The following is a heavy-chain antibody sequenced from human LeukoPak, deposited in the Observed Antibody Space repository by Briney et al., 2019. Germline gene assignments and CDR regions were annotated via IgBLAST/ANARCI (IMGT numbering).Heavy chain of an antibody. CDR1: GFTFSTYP. CDR3: ARPYGSGSYDAFDI. D-gene: IGHD3-10*01. Sequence: GGSLRLSCAASGFTFSTYPMNWVRQAPGKGLEWVSYISSSGSTIYYADSVKGRFTISRDNAKNSLYLQMNSLRAEDTAVYYCARPYGSGSYDAFDIWGQGTMVTVSS. V-gene: IGHV3-48*04. CDR2: ISSSGSTI. J-gene: IGHJ3*02.